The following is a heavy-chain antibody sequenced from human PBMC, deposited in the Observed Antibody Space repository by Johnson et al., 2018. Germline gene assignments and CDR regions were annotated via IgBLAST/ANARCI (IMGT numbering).Heavy chain of an antibody. CDR1: GFTFSDYY. D-gene: IGHD3-22*01. CDR2: ISSSGSTL. CDR3: AKEVKYYYDSSGFSGDFQH. J-gene: IGHJ1*01. Sequence: QVQLVESGGGLVKPGGSLRLSCAASGFTFSDYYMSWIRQAPGKGLEWVSYISSSGSTLYYANSVKGRFTNSRNNSKNTLYLQMNNLRAEETAVYYCAKEVKYYYDSSGFSGDFQHWGQGTLVTVSS. V-gene: IGHV3-11*01.